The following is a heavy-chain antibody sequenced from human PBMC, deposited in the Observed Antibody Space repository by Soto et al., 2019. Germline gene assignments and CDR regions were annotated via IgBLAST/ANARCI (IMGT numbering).Heavy chain of an antibody. CDR1: GYTFTSYG. CDR3: ARDRDIVVVPAAISNYYYGMDV. V-gene: IGHV1-18*04. Sequence: ASVKVSCKASGYTFTSYGISWVRQAPGQGLEWMGWISAYNGNTNYAQKLQGRVTMTTDTSTSTAYMELRRLRSDETAVYYCARDRDIVVVPAAISNYYYGMDVWGQGTTVAVSS. CDR2: ISAYNGNT. J-gene: IGHJ6*02. D-gene: IGHD2-2*02.